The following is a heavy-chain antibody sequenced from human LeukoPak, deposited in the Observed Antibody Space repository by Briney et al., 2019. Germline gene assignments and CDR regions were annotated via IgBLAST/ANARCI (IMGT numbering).Heavy chain of an antibody. V-gene: IGHV3-23*01. Sequence: GGTLRLSCAASGSTFSSYGMSWVRQAPGKGLEWVSAISGSGGSTYYADSVKGRFTISRDNSKNTLYLQMNSLRAEDTAVYYCAKDPGGSFDLWGRGTLVAVSS. CDR2: ISGSGGST. J-gene: IGHJ2*01. D-gene: IGHD1-14*01. CDR1: GSTFSSYG. CDR3: AKDPGGSFDL.